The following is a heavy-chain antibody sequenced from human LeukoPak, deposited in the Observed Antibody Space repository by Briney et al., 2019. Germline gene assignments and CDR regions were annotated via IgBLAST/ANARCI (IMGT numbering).Heavy chain of an antibody. CDR3: ARHRFYGGNLNWFDP. CDR1: GFTFSSYW. CDR2: IKQDGSEK. V-gene: IGHV3-7*01. Sequence: GGSLRLSCAASGFTFSSYWMSWVRQAPGKGLEWVANIKQDGSEKYYVDSVKGRFTISRDNAKNSLYLQMNSLRAEDSAVYYCARHRFYGGNLNWFDPWGQGTLVTVSS. D-gene: IGHD4-23*01. J-gene: IGHJ5*02.